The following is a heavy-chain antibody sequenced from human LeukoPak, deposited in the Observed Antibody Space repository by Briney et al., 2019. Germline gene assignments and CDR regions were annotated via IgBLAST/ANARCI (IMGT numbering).Heavy chain of an antibody. V-gene: IGHV3-21*01. CDR1: GFNFSAYT. CDR3: VSSLHGFSYGPGY. CDR2: ISPTTAYI. J-gene: IGHJ4*02. Sequence: GGSLRLSCATSGFNFSAYTTNWVRQAPGKGLDWVSSISPTTAYIHYADSMKGRFTISRDNARRSLYLQMNSLRVEDTAMYYCVSSLHGFSYGPGYWGQGTLVIVSS. D-gene: IGHD3-10*01.